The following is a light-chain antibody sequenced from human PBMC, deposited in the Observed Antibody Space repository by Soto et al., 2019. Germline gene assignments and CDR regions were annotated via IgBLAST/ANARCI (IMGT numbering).Light chain of an antibody. Sequence: QSALTQPASVSGSPGQSITISCTGTSSDVGGYNYVSWYQQHPGKAPKLMIYDVNNRPSGVANRFSGSKSGNTASLTISGLQPEDEADYYCSSSTSSSTLVYVFGTGTKLTVL. V-gene: IGLV2-14*01. CDR3: SSSTSSSTLVYV. CDR1: SSDVGGYNY. J-gene: IGLJ1*01. CDR2: DVN.